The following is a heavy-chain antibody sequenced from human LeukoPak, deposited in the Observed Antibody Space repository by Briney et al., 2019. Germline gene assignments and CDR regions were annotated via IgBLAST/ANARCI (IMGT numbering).Heavy chain of an antibody. D-gene: IGHD6-19*01. V-gene: IGHV1-18*01. J-gene: IGHJ4*02. CDR1: GYAFTSSA. Sequence: ASVKVSCKASGYAFTSSAISRVRQAPGQGLEWMGWITVYNGNTNYAQKLQGRVTMTTDTSTRTAYMELRSLRSDDTAVYYCARGRTTVAGDCDYWGQGTLVTVSS. CDR2: ITVYNGNT. CDR3: ARGRTTVAGDCDY.